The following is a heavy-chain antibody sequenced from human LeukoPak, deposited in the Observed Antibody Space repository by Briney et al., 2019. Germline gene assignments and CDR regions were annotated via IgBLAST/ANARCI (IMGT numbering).Heavy chain of an antibody. D-gene: IGHD1-1*01. V-gene: IGHV3-11*01. Sequence: PGGSLRLSCLASGFTFSNYYMSWVRQAPGKGLEWISYMSSRGYPTYYAESVKGRFTISRDNAKNTLYLQMHNLRTDDTAVYFCARVGIALTRPFDYWGLGTLVAVSS. CDR3: ARVGIALTRPFDY. CDR2: MSSRGYPT. J-gene: IGHJ4*02. CDR1: GFTFSNYY.